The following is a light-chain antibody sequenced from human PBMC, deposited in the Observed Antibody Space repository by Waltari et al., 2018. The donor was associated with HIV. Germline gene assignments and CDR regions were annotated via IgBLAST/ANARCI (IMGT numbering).Light chain of an antibody. CDR2: EGS. V-gene: IGLV2-23*01. J-gene: IGLJ1*01. Sequence: QSALTQPASVSGSPGQSITISCTGTSSDVGSYNLVSWYQQHPGKAPKLMIYEGSKRPSGFSNRFSGSKSGNTASLTISGLQAEDEADYYCCSYVGSSLYVFGTGTKVTVL. CDR1: SSDVGSYNL. CDR3: CSYVGSSLYV.